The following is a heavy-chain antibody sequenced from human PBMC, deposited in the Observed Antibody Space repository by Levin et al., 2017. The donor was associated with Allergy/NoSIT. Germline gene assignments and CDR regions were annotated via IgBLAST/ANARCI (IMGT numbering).Heavy chain of an antibody. Sequence: ASETLSLTCTVSGGSISSYYWSWIRQPPGKGLEWIGYIYYSGSTNYNPSLKSRVTISVDTSKNQFSLKLSSVTAADTAVYYCARGGEGPYYYDSSGYSWDYFDYWGQGTLVTVSS. V-gene: IGHV4-59*01. CDR2: IYYSGST. CDR3: ARGGEGPYYYDSSGYSWDYFDY. D-gene: IGHD3-22*01. CDR1: GGSISSYY. J-gene: IGHJ4*02.